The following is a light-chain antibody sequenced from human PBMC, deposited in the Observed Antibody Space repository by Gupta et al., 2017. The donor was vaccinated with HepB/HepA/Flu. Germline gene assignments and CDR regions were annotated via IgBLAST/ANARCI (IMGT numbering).Light chain of an antibody. CDR3: QQYGASPPGS. V-gene: IGKV3-20*01. Sequence: EIVLTQSPGTLSLSPGEGATLSCRASQSVSSGNLAWYQQKPGQAPRLVIYGASSRAGGTPDRFSGSGSGTDFTHTISRLEREDFGVYYCQQYGASPPGSFGQGTRLDI. CDR2: GAS. J-gene: IGKJ2*04. CDR1: QSVSSGN.